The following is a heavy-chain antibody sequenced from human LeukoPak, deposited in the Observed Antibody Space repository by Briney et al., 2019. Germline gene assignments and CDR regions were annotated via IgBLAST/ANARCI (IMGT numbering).Heavy chain of an antibody. D-gene: IGHD5-18*01. CDR3: TKAGDSYGPPYFDH. V-gene: IGHV3-23*01. Sequence: GGSLRLSCAASGFTFTSYAMSWVRQAPGKGLEWVSSISGSGGSTFDADSVKGRFTISRDNSKNTLYLQMNSLRAEDTAVYYCTKAGDSYGPPYFDHWGRGTLVTVSS. J-gene: IGHJ4*02. CDR2: ISGSGGST. CDR1: GFTFTSYA.